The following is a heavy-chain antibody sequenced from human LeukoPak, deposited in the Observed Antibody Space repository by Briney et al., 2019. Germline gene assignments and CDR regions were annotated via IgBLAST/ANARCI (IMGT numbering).Heavy chain of an antibody. V-gene: IGHV3-15*01. CDR3: TTDPGTGVRGY. J-gene: IGHJ4*02. Sequence: GGYLRLSCAASGFTFPNAWVNWVRQAPGKGLEWVGHIKSKGNGGTIDYAAPVKGRFTISGDDSKNTVYLQMNSLEIEDTAVYFCTTDPGTGVRGYWGQGTLVTVSS. CDR1: GFTFPNAW. D-gene: IGHD3-10*01. CDR2: IKSKGNGGTI.